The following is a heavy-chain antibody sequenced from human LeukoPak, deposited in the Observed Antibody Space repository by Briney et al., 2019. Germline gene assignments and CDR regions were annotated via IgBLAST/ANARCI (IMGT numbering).Heavy chain of an antibody. CDR2: MNPNSGNT. CDR1: GYTFTSYD. CDR3: ATDRYDFWSGFDY. V-gene: IGHV1-8*03. D-gene: IGHD3-3*01. Sequence: ASVKVSCKASGYTFTSYDINWVRQATGRGLEWMGWMNPNSGNTGYAQKFQGRVTITRNTSISTAYMELSSLRSEDTAVYYCATDRYDFWSGFDYWGQGTLVTVSS. J-gene: IGHJ4*02.